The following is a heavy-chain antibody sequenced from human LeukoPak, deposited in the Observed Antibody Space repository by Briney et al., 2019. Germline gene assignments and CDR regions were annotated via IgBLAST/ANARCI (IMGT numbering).Heavy chain of an antibody. CDR2: IYYSGST. J-gene: IGHJ3*02. CDR3: ATEVTVTPKAFDI. D-gene: IGHD4-17*01. CDR1: GGSINSGGYY. Sequence: SETLSLTCTVSGGSINSGGYYWTWIRQHPGKGLEWIGYIYYSGSTYYNPSLKSRVTISVDTSKNQFSLKLSSVTAADTAIYYCATEVTVTPKAFDIRGQGTMVTVSS. V-gene: IGHV4-31*03.